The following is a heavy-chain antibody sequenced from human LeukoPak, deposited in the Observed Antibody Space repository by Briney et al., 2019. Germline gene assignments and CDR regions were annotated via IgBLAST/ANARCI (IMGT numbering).Heavy chain of an antibody. CDR1: GFTFSSYG. V-gene: IGHV3-33*01. J-gene: IGHJ3*02. CDR3: ARDPCGGDCYAFDI. D-gene: IGHD2-21*02. Sequence: GGSVRLSCAASGFTFSSYGMHWVRQAPGKGLEWVAVIWYDGSNKYYADSVKGRVTISRDNSKNTLYLQMNSLRAEDTAVYYCARDPCGGDCYAFDIWGQGTMVTVSS. CDR2: IWYDGSNK.